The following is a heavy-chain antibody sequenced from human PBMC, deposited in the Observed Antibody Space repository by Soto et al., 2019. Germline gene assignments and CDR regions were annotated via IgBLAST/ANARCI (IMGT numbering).Heavy chain of an antibody. CDR1: GGSISSGDYY. CDR3: ASFTIFGVVTTNWFDP. CDR2: IYYSGST. V-gene: IGHV4-30-4*01. D-gene: IGHD3-3*01. J-gene: IGHJ5*02. Sequence: QVQLQESGPGLVKPSQTLSLTCTVSGGSISSGDYYWSWIRQPPGKGLEWIGYIYYSGSTYYNPSLKCRVTISVDTSKNQCSLKLSSVTAADTAVYYCASFTIFGVVTTNWFDPWGQGTLVTVSS.